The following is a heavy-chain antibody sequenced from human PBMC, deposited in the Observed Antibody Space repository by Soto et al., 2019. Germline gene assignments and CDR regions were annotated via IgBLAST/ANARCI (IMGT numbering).Heavy chain of an antibody. CDR3: AKAVSAWYDRVFDY. Sequence: GSLRLSCAASGFTFSNYAMNWVRQAPGKGLEWVSGISDSAGTTYYADSVKGRFTISRDNSKNTLYLQMNSLRAEDTAVYYCAKAVSAWYDRVFDYWGKGALVTVSS. J-gene: IGHJ4*02. D-gene: IGHD6-19*01. CDR1: GFTFSNYA. V-gene: IGHV3-23*01. CDR2: ISDSAGTT.